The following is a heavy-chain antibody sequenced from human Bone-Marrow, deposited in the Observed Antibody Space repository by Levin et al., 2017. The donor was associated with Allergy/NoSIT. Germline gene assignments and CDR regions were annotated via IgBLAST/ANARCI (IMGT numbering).Heavy chain of an antibody. J-gene: IGHJ4*02. CDR2: IAHSDSFT. D-gene: IGHD1-26*01. V-gene: IGHV5-10-1*01. CDR1: GNDFDTYW. CDR3: AGEKGLVGFDY. Sequence: PGGSLRLSCHVSGNDFDTYWISWVRQMPGKGLEWMGRIAHSDSFTNYGPSFQGHVTISLDKSISTAYLQWSSLKASDTATYYSAGEKGLVGFDYWGQGTLVTVSS.